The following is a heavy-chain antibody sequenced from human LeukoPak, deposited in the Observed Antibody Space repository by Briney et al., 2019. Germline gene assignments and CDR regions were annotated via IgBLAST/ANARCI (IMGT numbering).Heavy chain of an antibody. CDR1: GFTFDDYA. J-gene: IGHJ4*02. V-gene: IGHV3-9*01. CDR2: ISWNSGSI. CDR3: AKDIDYDFWSGYDY. Sequence: GGSLRLSCAASGFTFDDYAMYWVRQAPGKGLEWVSGISWNSGSIGYADSVKGRFTISRDNAKNSLYLQMNSLRAEDTALYYCAKDIDYDFWSGYDYWGQGTLVTVSS. D-gene: IGHD3-3*01.